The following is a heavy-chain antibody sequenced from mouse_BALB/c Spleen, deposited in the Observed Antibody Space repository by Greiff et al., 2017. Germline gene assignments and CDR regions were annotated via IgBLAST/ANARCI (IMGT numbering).Heavy chain of an antibody. CDR3: ASTTATAYWYFDV. V-gene: IGHV1-7*01. J-gene: IGHJ1*01. CDR2: INPSTGYT. Sequence: QVQLKESGAELAKPGASVKMSCKASGYTFTSYWMHWVKQRPGQGLEWIGYINPSTGYTEYNQKFKDKATLTADKSSSTAYMQLSSLTSEDSAVYYCASTTATAYWYFDVWGAGTTVTVSS. CDR1: GYTFTSYW. D-gene: IGHD1-2*01.